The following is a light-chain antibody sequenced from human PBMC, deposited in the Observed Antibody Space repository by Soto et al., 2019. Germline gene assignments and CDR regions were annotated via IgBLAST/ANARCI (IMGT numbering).Light chain of an antibody. CDR3: QQYNSYSPT. V-gene: IGKV1-5*03. CDR2: KAS. CDR1: QSISVW. Sequence: DLQMTQSPSTLSASVGDRVTITCRASQSISVWLAWYQQKAGKAPNLLIYKASRLESGVPSRFSGSGSETEFTLTISGLQPGDSATYYCQQYNSYSPTFGQGTKVDI. J-gene: IGKJ1*01.